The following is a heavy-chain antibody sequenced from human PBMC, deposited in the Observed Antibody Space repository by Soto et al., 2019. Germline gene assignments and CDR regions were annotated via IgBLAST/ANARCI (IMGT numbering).Heavy chain of an antibody. V-gene: IGHV3-49*04. D-gene: IGHD5-18*01. CDR1: GFTFGDYA. J-gene: IGHJ4*02. CDR3: TRDLDTAMVNDY. CDR2: IRSKAYGGTT. Sequence: GGSLRLSCTASGFTFGDYAMSWVRPAPGKGLEWVGFIRSKAYGGTTEYAASVKGRFTISRDDSKSIAYLQMNSLKTEDTAVYYCTRDLDTAMVNDYWGQGTLVTVSS.